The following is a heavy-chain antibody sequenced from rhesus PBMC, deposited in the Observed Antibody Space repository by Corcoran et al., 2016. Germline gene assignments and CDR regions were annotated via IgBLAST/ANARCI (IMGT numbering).Heavy chain of an antibody. CDR2: ITYSGSS. J-gene: IGHJ4*01. CDR3: ASGLSSGWSLDY. Sequence: QVQLQESGPDLLKPSETLSLTCAVSVGSISSGYYSWSWIRQPPGKGMEWIGYITYSGSSSYNPSLKCRVTISRDTSKNQFSRKLSSVTAADTSVYYCASGLSSGWSLDYWGQGVLVTVSS. D-gene: IGHD6S26*01. V-gene: IGHV4-122*02. CDR1: VGSISSGYYS.